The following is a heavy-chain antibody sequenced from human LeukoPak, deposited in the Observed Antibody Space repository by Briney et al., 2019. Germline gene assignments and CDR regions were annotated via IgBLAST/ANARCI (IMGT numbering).Heavy chain of an antibody. J-gene: IGHJ6*02. Sequence: GASVKVSCKASGYTFTSYYMHWVRQAPGQGLEWMGIINPSGGSTSYAQKLQGRVTMTRDTSTSTVYMELSSLRSEDTAVYYCARGAVGIVVVPAAMSNYGMDVWGQGTTVTVSS. V-gene: IGHV1-46*01. CDR1: GYTFTSYY. CDR2: INPSGGST. CDR3: ARGAVGIVVVPAAMSNYGMDV. D-gene: IGHD2-2*01.